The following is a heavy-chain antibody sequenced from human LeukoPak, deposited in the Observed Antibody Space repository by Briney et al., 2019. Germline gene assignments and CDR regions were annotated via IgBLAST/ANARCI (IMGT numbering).Heavy chain of an antibody. CDR1: GFTFGDYT. D-gene: IGHD3-16*01. Sequence: QTGGSLRHSCTASGFTFGDYTMHWFRQPPGRGLQWVSLITGDGGTTSYAGSVKGRFTISRDNSKNSLYLHMNSLGNEDTALYYCAKGHFGAGHYWGQGTLVTVSS. J-gene: IGHJ4*02. CDR2: ITGDGGTT. V-gene: IGHV3-43*02. CDR3: AKGHFGAGHY.